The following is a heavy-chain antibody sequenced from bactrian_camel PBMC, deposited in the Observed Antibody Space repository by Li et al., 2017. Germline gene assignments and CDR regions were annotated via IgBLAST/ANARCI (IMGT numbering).Heavy chain of an antibody. D-gene: IGHD5*01. J-gene: IGHJ4*01. CDR1: GYTLC. V-gene: IGHV3S53*01. Sequence: HVQLVESGGGSVQAGGSLRLSCAASGYTLCMGWFRQAPGKEREGVATITRAGRTDYADSVKGRFTISRDNDKNTLYLIINNPSPEDTAMYYCAADTLLAGWSLPKDVEHFANWATAPRSP. CDR2: ITRAGRT.